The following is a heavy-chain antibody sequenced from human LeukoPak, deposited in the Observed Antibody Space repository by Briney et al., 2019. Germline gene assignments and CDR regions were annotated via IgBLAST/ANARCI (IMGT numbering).Heavy chain of an antibody. D-gene: IGHD3-10*01. V-gene: IGHV1-2*02. CDR3: ARDRPLRGSGSYSGWFDP. Sequence: ASVKVSCKASGYTFTGYYMHWVRQAPGQGLEWMGWINPNSGGTNYAQTFQGRVTMTRDTSISTAYMELSRLRSDDTAVYYCARDRPLRGSGSYSGWFDPWGQGTLVTVSS. CDR1: GYTFTGYY. CDR2: INPNSGGT. J-gene: IGHJ5*02.